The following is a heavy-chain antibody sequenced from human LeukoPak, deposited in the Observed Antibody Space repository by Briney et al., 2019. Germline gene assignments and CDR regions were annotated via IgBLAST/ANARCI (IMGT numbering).Heavy chain of an antibody. J-gene: IGHJ5*02. CDR3: ARDSYVDSEAVRWFDP. CDR2: IYRGGPT. Sequence: GGSLRLSCAASGLTVSSNYMSWVRQAPGKGLEWVSVIYRGGPTYYADSVKGRFAISRDNSKNTLYLQMNSLRAEDTAVYYCARDSYVDSEAVRWFDPWGQGTLVTVSS. D-gene: IGHD4-17*01. CDR1: GLTVSSNY. V-gene: IGHV3-66*01.